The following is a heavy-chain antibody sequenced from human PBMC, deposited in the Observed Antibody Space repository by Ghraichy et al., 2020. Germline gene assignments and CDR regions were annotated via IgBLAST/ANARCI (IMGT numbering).Heavy chain of an antibody. CDR2: IKQNGIEK. CDR1: GFTFSSYW. D-gene: IGHD3-10*01. Sequence: LSLTCAASGFTFSSYWMSWVRQVPGEGLEWVANIKQNGIEKYHVDSVQGRFTISRDNAKNSVFLQMNSLRVEDTAVYYCAREGRSIYGFLDYWGQGTLVTVSS. CDR3: AREGRSIYGFLDY. V-gene: IGHV3-7*01. J-gene: IGHJ4*02.